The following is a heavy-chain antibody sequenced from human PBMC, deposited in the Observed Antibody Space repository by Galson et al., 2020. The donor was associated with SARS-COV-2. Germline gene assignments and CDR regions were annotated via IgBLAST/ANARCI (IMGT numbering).Heavy chain of an antibody. V-gene: IGHV3-73*01. CDR3: TKDGLT. Sequence: QLGESLKISCATSGFIFSDSAIHWVRQTSGQGLEWVGRIRSKAYTYATAYAASVRGRFTISRDDSKSTAFLQINSLKTEDTAVYYCTKDGLTWGQGTLVAVAS. D-gene: IGHD3-9*01. CDR2: IRSKAYTYAT. CDR1: GFIFSDSA. J-gene: IGHJ4*02.